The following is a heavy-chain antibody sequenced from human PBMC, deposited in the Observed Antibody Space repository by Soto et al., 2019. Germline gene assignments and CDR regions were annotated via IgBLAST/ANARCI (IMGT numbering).Heavy chain of an antibody. Sequence: QVQLVESGGGVVQPGRSLRLSCAASGFTFSSYAMHWVRQAPGKGLEWVAVISYDGSNKYYADSVKGRFTISRDNSKNTLYLQMNSLRAEDTAVYYCARERALYQRQLAYNFDYWGQGTLVTVSS. V-gene: IGHV3-30-3*01. D-gene: IGHD6-13*01. CDR2: ISYDGSNK. CDR1: GFTFSSYA. J-gene: IGHJ4*02. CDR3: ARERALYQRQLAYNFDY.